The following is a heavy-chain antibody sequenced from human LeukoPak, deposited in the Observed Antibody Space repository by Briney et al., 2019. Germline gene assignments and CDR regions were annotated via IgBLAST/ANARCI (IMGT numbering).Heavy chain of an antibody. J-gene: IGHJ4*02. V-gene: IGHV1-3*01. CDR1: GYTFSSYA. D-gene: IGHD6-19*01. CDR3: ARGEQWLVSPFDY. CDR2: IYVGNGNT. Sequence: ASVKVSCKASGYTFSSYAIHWVRQAPRQRPEWMGWIYVGNGNTKYSQKFQDRVTITRDTSASTVYMELTSLRSEDTAVYSCARGEQWLVSPFDYWGQGTLVTVSS.